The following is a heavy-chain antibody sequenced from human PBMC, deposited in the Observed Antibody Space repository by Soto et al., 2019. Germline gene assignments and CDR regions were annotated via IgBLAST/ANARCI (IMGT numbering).Heavy chain of an antibody. Sequence: SETLSLTCTVSGGSISSGDYYWSWTRQPPGKGLEWIGYIYYSGSTYYNPSLKSRVTISVDTSKNQFSLKLSSVTAADTAVYYCARAGNSKEVWGSYRYIHYWGQGTLVTVSS. CDR1: GGSISSGDYY. D-gene: IGHD3-16*02. CDR3: ARAGNSKEVWGSYRYIHY. CDR2: IYYSGST. V-gene: IGHV4-30-4*01. J-gene: IGHJ4*02.